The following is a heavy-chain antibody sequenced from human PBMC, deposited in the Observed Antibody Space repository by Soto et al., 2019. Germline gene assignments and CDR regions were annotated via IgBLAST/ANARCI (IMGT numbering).Heavy chain of an antibody. V-gene: IGHV3-23*01. D-gene: IGHD1-26*01. CDR3: ALRNTGSYFDY. CDR1: GLKFSNYA. J-gene: IGHJ4*02. CDR2: IGASGAGT. Sequence: PGGSLRLSCTASGLKFSNYAMSWVRQAPGKGLEWVSGIGASGAGTYYADSVKGRFTISRDNSKNTLHLQMNSLRAEDTAVYYCALRNTGSYFDYWGKGTLVTVSS.